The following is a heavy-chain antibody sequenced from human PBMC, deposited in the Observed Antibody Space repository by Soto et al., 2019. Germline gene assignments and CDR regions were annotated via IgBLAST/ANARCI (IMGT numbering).Heavy chain of an antibody. CDR3: VRDGTKTLRDWFDP. V-gene: IGHV4-4*07. Sequence: SETLSLTCTVSGASISGFYWSWIRKSAGKGLEWIGRIHATGTTDYNPSLKSRVMMSVDTSKKQFSLKLRSVTAADTAVYYCVRDGTKTLRDWFDPWGQGISVTVSS. CDR2: IHATGTT. D-gene: IGHD1-1*01. J-gene: IGHJ5*02. CDR1: GASISGFY.